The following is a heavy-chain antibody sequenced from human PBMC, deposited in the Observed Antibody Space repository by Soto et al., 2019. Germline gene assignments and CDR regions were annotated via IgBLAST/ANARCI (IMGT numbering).Heavy chain of an antibody. J-gene: IGHJ4*02. V-gene: IGHV3-66*01. CDR3: ARDSWAADY. D-gene: IGHD3-16*01. Sequence: EVQLVESGGGLVQPGGSLRLSCAASGFTVSTKYMSWVRQAPGKGLEWVSVVYSGGSTFYADSVRGRITISRDNSKNTVNLQMNSLRAEDTAVYYCARDSWAADYWCQGTLVTVSS. CDR1: GFTVSTKY. CDR2: VYSGGST.